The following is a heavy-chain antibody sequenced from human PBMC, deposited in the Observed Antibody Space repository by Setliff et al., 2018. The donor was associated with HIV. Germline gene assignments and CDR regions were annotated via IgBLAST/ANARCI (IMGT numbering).Heavy chain of an antibody. Sequence: PGGSLRLSCEASGFASGIVFSNYWMSWVRQAPGKGPEWVALISFDGTNEYYGDSVKGRFTISRDDSKNTVYLQMNSLRAEDTAVYYCARDRRFLSGLPGLGAINVWGQRTMVTVSS. CDR1: GFASGIVFSNYW. J-gene: IGHJ3*01. CDR3: ARDRRFLSGLPGLGAINV. V-gene: IGHV3-30*03. D-gene: IGHD3-3*01. CDR2: ISFDGTNE.